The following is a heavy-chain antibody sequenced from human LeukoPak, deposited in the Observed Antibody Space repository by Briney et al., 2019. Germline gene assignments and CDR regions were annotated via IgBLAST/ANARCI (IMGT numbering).Heavy chain of an antibody. V-gene: IGHV6-1*01. CDR3: ARDHRVGATKGGSYYYYYMDV. CDR2: TYYRAKWYN. D-gene: IGHD1-26*01. CDR1: GDSVSSNSAA. Sequence: SQTLSLTCAISGDSVSSNSAAWNWIRQSPSRGLEWLGRTYYRAKWYNDYAVSVKSRITINPDTSKNQFSLQLNSVTPEDTAVYYCARDHRVGATKGGSYYYYYMDVWGKGTTVTVSS. J-gene: IGHJ6*03.